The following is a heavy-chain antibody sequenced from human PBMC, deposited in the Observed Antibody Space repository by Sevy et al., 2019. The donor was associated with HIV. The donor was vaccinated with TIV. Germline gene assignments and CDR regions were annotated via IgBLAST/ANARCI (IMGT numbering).Heavy chain of an antibody. V-gene: IGHV3-23*01. CDR3: AKDHDNNWFDP. D-gene: IGHD3-9*01. Sequence: GGSLRLSCAASGFTFSLYAMSWVRQAPGKGLEWVSTISVSGGSTYYADSVKGRFTITRDNSKNTLYLQMNSLRAEDTAIYFCAKDHDNNWFDPWGQGTLVTVSS. J-gene: IGHJ5*02. CDR2: ISVSGGST. CDR1: GFTFSLYA.